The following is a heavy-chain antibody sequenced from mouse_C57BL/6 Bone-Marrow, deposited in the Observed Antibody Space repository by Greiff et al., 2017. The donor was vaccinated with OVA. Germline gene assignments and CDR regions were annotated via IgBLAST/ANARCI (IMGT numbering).Heavy chain of an antibody. CDR1: GFSLTSYG. D-gene: IGHD1-1*01. J-gene: IGHJ4*01. V-gene: IGHV2-2*01. Sequence: QVQLKESGPGLVQPSQSLSITCTVSGFSLTSYGVHWVRQSPGKGLEWLGVIWSGGSTDYNAAFISSLSISKDNSKSQVFFKMNSLQADDTAIYYGARNSLIYYYGSYYAMDYWGQGTSVTVSS. CDR2: IWSGGST. CDR3: ARNSLIYYYGSYYAMDY.